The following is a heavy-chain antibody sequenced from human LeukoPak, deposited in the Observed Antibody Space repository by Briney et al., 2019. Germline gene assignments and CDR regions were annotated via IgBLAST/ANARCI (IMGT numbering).Heavy chain of an antibody. J-gene: IGHJ5*02. CDR2: IIPIFGTA. V-gene: IGHV1-69*13. CDR1: GGTFSSYA. CDR3: ARDYYGSGSYSWFDP. D-gene: IGHD3-10*01. Sequence: ASVKVPCKASGGTFSSYAISWVRQAPGQGLEWMGGIIPIFGTANYAQKFQGRVTITADESTSTAYMELSSLRSEDTAVYYCARDYYGSGSYSWFDPWGQGTLVTVSS.